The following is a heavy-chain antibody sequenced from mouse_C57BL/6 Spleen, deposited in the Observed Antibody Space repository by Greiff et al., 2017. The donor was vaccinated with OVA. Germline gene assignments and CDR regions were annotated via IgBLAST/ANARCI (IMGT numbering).Heavy chain of an antibody. J-gene: IGHJ4*01. CDR1: GYTFTSYW. Sequence: QVQLQQPGAELVKPGASVKLSCKASGYTFTSYWMHWVKQRPGQGLEWIGMIHPNCGSTNYNEKFKSKATLTVDKSSSTAYMQLSSLTSEDTAVYYWARFLTTGGYAMDYWGQGTSVTVSS. CDR2: IHPNCGST. D-gene: IGHD1-1*01. V-gene: IGHV1-64*01. CDR3: ARFLTTGGYAMDY.